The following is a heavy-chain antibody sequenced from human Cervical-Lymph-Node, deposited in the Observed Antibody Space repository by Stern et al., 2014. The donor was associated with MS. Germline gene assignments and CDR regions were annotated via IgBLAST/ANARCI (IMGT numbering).Heavy chain of an antibody. Sequence: VQLVESGGGVVQPGGSLRLSCAGSGFSFSPYGMTWVRQAPGTGLEWVALISYEGSKKYYADSVKSRFTIARDNSKNTMYVQMNSLRLEDTAVYYCAKDRGSGWSLDYWGQGTLVAVSS. CDR3: AKDRGSGWSLDY. D-gene: IGHD6-19*01. V-gene: IGHV3-30*18. J-gene: IGHJ4*02. CDR2: ISYEGSKK. CDR1: GFSFSPYG.